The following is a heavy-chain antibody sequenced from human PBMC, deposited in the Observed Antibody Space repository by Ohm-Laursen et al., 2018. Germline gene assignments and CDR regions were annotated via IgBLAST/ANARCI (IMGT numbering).Heavy chain of an antibody. CDR3: AKDIREDYSNIGDPFDY. Sequence: SLRLSCSASGFIFSSYGMHWVRQAPGKGLEWVAVISYDGSNKYYVDFVKGRFTISRDSSKNTLYLQMNSLRAEDTAVYYCAKDIREDYSNIGDPFDYWGQGILVTVSS. V-gene: IGHV3-30*18. CDR2: ISYDGSNK. CDR1: GFIFSSYG. J-gene: IGHJ4*02. D-gene: IGHD4-11*01.